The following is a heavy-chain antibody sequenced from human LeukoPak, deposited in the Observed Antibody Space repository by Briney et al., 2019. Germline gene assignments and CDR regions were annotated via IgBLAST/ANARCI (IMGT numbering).Heavy chain of an antibody. D-gene: IGHD3-22*01. V-gene: IGHV3-48*01. CDR3: AREEPYYYDSRGLDY. CDR2: ISSSGSTI. CDR1: GFTFSSCT. J-gene: IGHJ4*02. Sequence: GGSLRLSCAASGFTFSSCTMNWVRLAPGKGLEWVSYISSSGSTIYYADSVKGRFTISRDNAKNSLYLQMSSLRAEDTAVYYCAREEPYYYDSRGLDYWGQGTLVTVSS.